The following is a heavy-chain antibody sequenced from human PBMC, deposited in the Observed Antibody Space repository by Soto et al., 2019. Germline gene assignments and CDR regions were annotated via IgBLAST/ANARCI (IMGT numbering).Heavy chain of an antibody. CDR2: IYHSGST. J-gene: IGHJ4*02. D-gene: IGHD6-13*01. Sequence: SETLSLTCAVSGGSISSSNWWSWVRQPPGKGLEWIGEIYHSGSTNYNPSLKSRVTISVDKSKNQFSLKLSSVTAADTAVYYCARAGIAAAGTGYFDYWGQGTLVTVSS. CDR1: GGSISSSNW. CDR3: ARAGIAAAGTGYFDY. V-gene: IGHV4-4*02.